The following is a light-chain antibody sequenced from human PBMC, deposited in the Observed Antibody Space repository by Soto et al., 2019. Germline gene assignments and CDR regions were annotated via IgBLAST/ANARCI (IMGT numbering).Light chain of an antibody. J-gene: IGLJ3*02. CDR1: SSDVGSYNR. V-gene: IGLV2-18*02. CDR3: SSFTSSITWV. CDR2: EVN. Sequence: QSVLTQPPSVSGSPGQSVTISCTGTSSDVGSYNRISWYQQRPGTAPKLMIYEVNNRPSGVPDRFSGAKSGNTSSLTISGLQPEEESYYYCSSFTSSITWVFGGGTKLTVL.